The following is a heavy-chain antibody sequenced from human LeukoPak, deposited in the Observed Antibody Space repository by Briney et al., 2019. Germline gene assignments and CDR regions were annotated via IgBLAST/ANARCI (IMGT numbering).Heavy chain of an antibody. CDR3: ATRAYCSSTSCYDY. V-gene: IGHV3-23*01. D-gene: IGHD2-2*01. CDR2: MFGSGVST. J-gene: IGHJ4*02. CDR1: GFTFSSYA. Sequence: GVPLRLSCAASGFTFSSYAMRWVRQAPGKGLEWVSPMFGSGVSTYLADSVKARFTISTDNSKNTLYLQMNSMRAEDTAVSYCATRAYCSSTSCYDYWGQGTLATVSS.